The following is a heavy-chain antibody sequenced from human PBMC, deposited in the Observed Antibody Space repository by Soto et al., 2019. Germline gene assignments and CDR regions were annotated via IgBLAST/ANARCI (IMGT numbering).Heavy chain of an antibody. CDR1: VGSFRGYY. CDR3: ARGPWDRIL. V-gene: IGHV4-34*01. CDR2: IDHSGRT. J-gene: IGHJ4*02. D-gene: IGHD1-26*01. Sequence: QVQLQQWGAGLLKPSETLSLTCAVYVGSFRGYYWSWIRQPPGEGLEWIGEIDHSGRTNYNPSLKSRVTISVDTSKNQFSLKLSSVTAADTAGYYCARGPWDRILWGQGTLVTVSS.